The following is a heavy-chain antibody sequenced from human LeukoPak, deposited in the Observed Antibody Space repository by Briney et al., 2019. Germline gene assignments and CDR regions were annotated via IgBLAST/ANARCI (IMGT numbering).Heavy chain of an antibody. D-gene: IGHD1-1*01. CDR2: ISYDGSNK. J-gene: IGHJ6*02. Sequence: GGSLRLSCAASGFTFSSYAMHWVRQAPGKGLEWVAVISYDGSNKYYADSVEGRFTISRDNSKNTLYLQMNSLRAEDTAVYYCARDSRGGTRYCYGMDVWGQGTTVTVSS. CDR1: GFTFSSYA. CDR3: ARDSRGGTRYCYGMDV. V-gene: IGHV3-30-3*01.